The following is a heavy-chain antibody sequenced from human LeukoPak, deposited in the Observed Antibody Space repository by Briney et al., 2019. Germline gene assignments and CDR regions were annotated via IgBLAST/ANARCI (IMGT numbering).Heavy chain of an antibody. CDR3: ARDEMTSSSLPFDY. D-gene: IGHD6-13*01. CDR1: GFTFSSYA. CDR2: ISYDGSNK. Sequence: GGSLRLSCAASGFTFSSYAMHWVRQAPGKGLEWVAVISYDGSNKYYADSVKGRFTISRDNSKNTLYLQMNSLRAEDMAVYYCARDEMTSSSLPFDYWGQGTLVTVSS. J-gene: IGHJ4*02. V-gene: IGHV3-30-3*01.